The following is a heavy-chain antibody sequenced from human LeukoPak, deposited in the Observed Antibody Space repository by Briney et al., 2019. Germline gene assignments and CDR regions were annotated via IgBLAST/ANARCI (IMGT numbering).Heavy chain of an antibody. CDR3: ARPGAYSNYPDAFDL. J-gene: IGHJ3*01. V-gene: IGHV3-74*01. Sequence: PGGSLRLSCAASGFTFSSYWMHWVRQAPGKGLVWVSRINSDGSTTTYADSVKGRFTISRDNAENTLYLQMNSLRAEDTAVYYCARPGAYSNYPDAFDLWGQGTMVTVSS. CDR1: GFTFSSYW. CDR2: INSDGSTT. D-gene: IGHD4-11*01.